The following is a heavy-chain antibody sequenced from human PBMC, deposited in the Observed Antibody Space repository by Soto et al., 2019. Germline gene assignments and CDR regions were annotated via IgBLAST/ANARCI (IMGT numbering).Heavy chain of an antibody. V-gene: IGHV4-31*03. Sequence: QVQLQESGPGLVKPSQTLSLTCTVSGGSISSGGYYWSWIRQHPGKGLEWIGYIYYSGATYYNPSLQGRVTISVDTSKNQFSLELSSVTAADTAVYYCARGGLGYCSGGSCYSAELSRYYYGMDVWGQGTTVTVSS. CDR3: ARGGLGYCSGGSCYSAELSRYYYGMDV. J-gene: IGHJ6*02. CDR1: GGSISSGGYY. D-gene: IGHD2-15*01. CDR2: IYYSGAT.